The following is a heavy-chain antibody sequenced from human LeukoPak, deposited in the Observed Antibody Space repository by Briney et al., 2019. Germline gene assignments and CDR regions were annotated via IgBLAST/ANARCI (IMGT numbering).Heavy chain of an antibody. V-gene: IGHV4-59*01. CDR1: GGSISTYY. J-gene: IGHJ6*02. Sequence: SETLSLTCTVSGGSISTYYWNWIRQPPGKGLEWIGYIYHSGSTNYNPSLQSRVTISVDTSKNQFSLNLNSVTAADTAVYYCASVYLYGMDVWGQGTTVTVSS. CDR3: ASVYLYGMDV. D-gene: IGHD2-8*01. CDR2: IYHSGST.